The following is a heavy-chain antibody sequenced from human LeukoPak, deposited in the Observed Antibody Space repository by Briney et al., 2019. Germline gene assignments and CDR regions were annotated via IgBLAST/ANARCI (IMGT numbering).Heavy chain of an antibody. V-gene: IGHV3-23*01. CDR1: GFTFSSYA. CDR3: AKDFGGDSSGYYSY. D-gene: IGHD3-22*01. Sequence: GGSLRLSCAASGFTFSSYAMSWVRQAPGKGLEWVSAISGSGDSTYYADSVKGRFTISRDNSKNTLYLQMNSLRAEDTAVYYCAKDFGGDSSGYYSYWGQGTLVTVSS. J-gene: IGHJ4*02. CDR2: ISGSGDST.